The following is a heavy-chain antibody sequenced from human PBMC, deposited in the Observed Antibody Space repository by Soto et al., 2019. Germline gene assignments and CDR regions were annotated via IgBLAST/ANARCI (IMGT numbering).Heavy chain of an antibody. CDR2: IYPGDSDT. D-gene: IGHD3-22*01. J-gene: IGHJ6*02. CDR3: GRDSKWDDTSVGMDV. CDR1: GYSFTSYW. V-gene: IGHV5-51*03. Sequence: GESLKISCKGSGYSFTSYWIGWVRQMPGKGLEWMGIIYPGDSDTRYSPSFQGQVTITRDTSASTAYMELSSLRSEDTSVYYCGRDSKWDDTSVGMDVWGQGTKVTVSS.